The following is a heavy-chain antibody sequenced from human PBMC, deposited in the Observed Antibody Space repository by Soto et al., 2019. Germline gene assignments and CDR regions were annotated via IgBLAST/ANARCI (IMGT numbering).Heavy chain of an antibody. D-gene: IGHD3-10*01. CDR1: GGSISSYY. Sequence: PETLSLTCTVSGGSISSYYWSSIRQPPGKGLEWIGYIYYSGSTNYNPSLKSRVTISVDTSKNQFSLKLSSVTAADTAVYYCASFRGVPLFDPWGQGTLVT. V-gene: IGHV4-59*01. CDR2: IYYSGST. J-gene: IGHJ5*02. CDR3: ASFRGVPLFDP.